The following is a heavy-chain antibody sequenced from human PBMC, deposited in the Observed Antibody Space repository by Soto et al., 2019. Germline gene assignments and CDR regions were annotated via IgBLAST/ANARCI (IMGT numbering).Heavy chain of an antibody. J-gene: IGHJ4*02. Sequence: GGSLRLSCAASGFTFSSYSMNWVRQAPGKGLEWVSYISSSSSTIYYADSVKGRFTISRDNAKNSLYLQMNSPRDEDTAVYYCARVRAYCGGDCSYFDYWGQGTLVTVSS. CDR3: ARVRAYCGGDCSYFDY. V-gene: IGHV3-48*02. CDR2: ISSSSSTI. CDR1: GFTFSSYS. D-gene: IGHD2-21*02.